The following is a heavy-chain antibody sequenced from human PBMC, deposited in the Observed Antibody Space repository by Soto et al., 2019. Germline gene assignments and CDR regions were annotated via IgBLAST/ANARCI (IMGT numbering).Heavy chain of an antibody. J-gene: IGHJ6*02. CDR2: IYTSGST. V-gene: IGHV4-4*07. CDR1: GGSISSYY. D-gene: IGHD6-13*01. Sequence: PETLSLTCTGSGGSISSYYWSWIRQPAGKELEWIGRIYTSGSTNYNPSLKSRVTMSVDTSKNQFSLKLSSVTAADTAVYYCARERAAAGTAYYYYYYGMDVWGQGTTVT. CDR3: ARERAAAGTAYYYYYYGMDV.